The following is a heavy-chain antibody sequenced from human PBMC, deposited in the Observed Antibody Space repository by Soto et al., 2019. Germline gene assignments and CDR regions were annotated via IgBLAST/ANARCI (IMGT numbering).Heavy chain of an antibody. D-gene: IGHD3-22*01. CDR1: GYTFTSYY. V-gene: IGHV1-46*01. CDR2: INPSGGST. J-gene: IGHJ3*02. Sequence: ASVKVSCKASGYTFTSYYMHWVRQARGQGLEWMGIINPSGGSTSYAQKFQGRVTMTRDTSTSTVYMELSSLRSEDTAVYYCASNVGDYDSSGYGFSPDAFDIWGQGTMVTVSS. CDR3: ASNVGDYDSSGYGFSPDAFDI.